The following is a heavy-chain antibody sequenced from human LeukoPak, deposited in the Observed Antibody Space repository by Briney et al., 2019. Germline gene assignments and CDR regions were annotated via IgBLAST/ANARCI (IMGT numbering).Heavy chain of an antibody. CDR1: GFTFSSYS. J-gene: IGHJ4*02. Sequence: PGGSLRLSCAASGFTFSSYSMNWVRQAPGKGLEWVSYISSSSTIYYADSVKGRFTISRDNAKNSLYLQMNSLRAEDTAVYYCARGFSGSYFGYWGQGTLVTVSS. CDR2: ISSSSTI. V-gene: IGHV3-48*01. CDR3: ARGFSGSYFGY. D-gene: IGHD1-26*01.